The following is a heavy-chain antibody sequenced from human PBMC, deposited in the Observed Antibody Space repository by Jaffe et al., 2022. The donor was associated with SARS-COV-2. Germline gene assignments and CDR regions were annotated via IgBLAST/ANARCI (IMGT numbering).Heavy chain of an antibody. D-gene: IGHD1-26*01. CDR2: TRNKANSYTT. J-gene: IGHJ4*02. CDR3: ASSAYSGSYYGLGY. Sequence: EVQLVESGGGLVQPGGSLRLSCAASGFTFSDHYMDWVRQAPGKGLEWVGRTRNKANSYTTEYAASVKGRFTISRDDSKNSLYLQMNSLKTEDTAVYYCASSAYSGSYYGLGYWGQGTLVTVSS. V-gene: IGHV3-72*01. CDR1: GFTFSDHY.